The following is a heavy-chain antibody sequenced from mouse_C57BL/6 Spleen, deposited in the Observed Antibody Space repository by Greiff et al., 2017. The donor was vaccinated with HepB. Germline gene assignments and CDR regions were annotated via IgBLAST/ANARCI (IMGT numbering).Heavy chain of an antibody. CDR3: ARSGNLLDY. J-gene: IGHJ2*01. V-gene: IGHV1-52*01. CDR2: IDPSDSET. Sequence: VQLQQPGAELVRPGSSVKLSCKASGYTFTSYWMHWVKQRPIQGLEWIGNIDPSDSETHYNQKFKDKATLTVDKSSSTAYMQLSSLTSEASAVYYCARSGNLLDYWGQGTTLTVSS. CDR1: GYTFTSYW. D-gene: IGHD2-1*01.